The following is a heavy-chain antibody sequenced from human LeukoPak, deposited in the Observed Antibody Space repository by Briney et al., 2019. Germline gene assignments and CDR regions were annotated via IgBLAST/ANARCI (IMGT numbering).Heavy chain of an antibody. CDR3: ARVGTTSDIVVDNWFDP. J-gene: IGHJ5*02. CDR1: GFTFSDYY. Sequence: GGSLRFSWAASGFTFSDYYMSWIGQAQGKGLEWVSYISSSGSTIYYADSVKGRFTISRDNAKNSLYLQMNSLRAEDTAVYYCARVGTTSDIVVDNWFDPWGQGTLVTVSS. D-gene: IGHD2-2*01. V-gene: IGHV3-11*01. CDR2: ISSSGSTI.